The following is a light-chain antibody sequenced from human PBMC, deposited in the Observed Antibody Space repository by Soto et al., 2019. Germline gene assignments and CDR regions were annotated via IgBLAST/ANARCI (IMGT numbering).Light chain of an antibody. Sequence: EMVLTQSPATLSLSPGESATLSCRASQNVGHNFAWYQQKSGQPPRLLIHTESTRATGIPAKFSGSGSRTGFTLSISSLELEDIAVYYWQERSRWPRGTFGGGTKVEIK. V-gene: IGKV3-11*01. CDR2: TES. J-gene: IGKJ4*02. CDR1: QNVGHN. CDR3: QERSRWPRGT.